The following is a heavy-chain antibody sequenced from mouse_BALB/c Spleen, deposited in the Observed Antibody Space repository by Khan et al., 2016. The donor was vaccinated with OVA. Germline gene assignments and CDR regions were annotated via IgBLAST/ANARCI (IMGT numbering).Heavy chain of an antibody. J-gene: IGHJ3*01. CDR3: ARGGGGDRFLY. Sequence: QVQLKQSGTELVKPGVSVKISCKGSGYTFTDFTMHWMKQSHAMSLEWIGVISTYYGDADYNQKFKGKATMTVDKSSNTAYMDLARLTSEDSAIYLCARGGGGDRFLYWGQGTLVTVSA. CDR1: GYTFTDFT. V-gene: IGHV1S137*01. CDR2: ISTYYGDA.